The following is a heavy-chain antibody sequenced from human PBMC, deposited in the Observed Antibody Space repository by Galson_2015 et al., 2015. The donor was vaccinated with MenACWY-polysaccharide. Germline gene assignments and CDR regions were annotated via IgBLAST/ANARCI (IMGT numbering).Heavy chain of an antibody. V-gene: IGHV1-18*01. CDR3: ATSSQLGSWYYFDY. J-gene: IGHJ4*02. Sequence: SVKVSCKASGYTFTSYGISWVRQAPGQGLGWMGWISAYNGNTNYAQKLQGRVTMTTDTSTSTAYMELRSLRSEDTAVYYCATSSQLGSWYYFDYWGQGTLVTVSS. D-gene: IGHD6-13*01. CDR2: ISAYNGNT. CDR1: GYTFTSYG.